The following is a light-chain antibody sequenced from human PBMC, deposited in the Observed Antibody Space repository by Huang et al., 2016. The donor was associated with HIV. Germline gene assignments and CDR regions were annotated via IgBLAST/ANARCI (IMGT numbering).Light chain of an antibody. CDR2: DAS. J-gene: IGKJ4*01. Sequence: IVLTQSPATLSLSPGARATLSCRASQSVRSYLAWYQQKPGQAPRRLIYDASNRATGVPARFSGSGSGTDFTLTISSLEPEDFAVYYCQQRANWLTFGGGTKVEIK. CDR3: QQRANWLT. V-gene: IGKV3-11*01. CDR1: QSVRSY.